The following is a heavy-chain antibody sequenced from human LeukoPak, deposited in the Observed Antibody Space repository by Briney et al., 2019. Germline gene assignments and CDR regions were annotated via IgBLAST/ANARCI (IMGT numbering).Heavy chain of an antibody. Sequence: SETLSLTCTVSGDSISSPPYDWGWIRQPPGKGLEYIGSISSSGNTYYNASLQSRVTISVDASKNQFSLKLGSVTAADTAVYFCARHLSQGDGNKRGFDNWGQGTLVTVSS. D-gene: IGHD5-24*01. CDR1: GDSISSPPYD. J-gene: IGHJ4*02. CDR3: ARHLSQGDGNKRGFDN. V-gene: IGHV4-39*01. CDR2: ISSSGNT.